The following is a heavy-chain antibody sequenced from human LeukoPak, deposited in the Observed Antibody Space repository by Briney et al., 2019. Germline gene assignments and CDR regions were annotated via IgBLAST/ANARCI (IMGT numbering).Heavy chain of an antibody. V-gene: IGHV4-4*07. CDR3: AREGGYEIAAAGKDNWFDP. Sequence: SETLSLTCTVSGGSLSNYYWNCIRQPAGKGLEWIGRIYTSGSTYYNPSLKSRVTISVDTSKNQFSLKLSSVTAADTAVYYCAREGGYEIAAAGKDNWFDPWGQGTLVTVSS. J-gene: IGHJ5*02. CDR1: GGSLSNYY. D-gene: IGHD6-13*01. CDR2: IYTSGST.